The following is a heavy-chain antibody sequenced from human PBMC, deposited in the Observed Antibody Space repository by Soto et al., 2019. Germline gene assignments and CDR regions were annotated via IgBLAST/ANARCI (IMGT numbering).Heavy chain of an antibody. J-gene: IGHJ6*02. Sequence: SETLSLTCAVYGGSFSGYYWSWIRQPPGKGLEWIGEINHSGSTNYIPSLKSRVTISVDTSKNQFSLKLSSVTAADTVVYYCAKYCGGDCYPFSYGMDVWGQGTTVTVS. CDR2: INHSGST. CDR1: GGSFSGYY. CDR3: AKYCGGDCYPFSYGMDV. V-gene: IGHV4-34*01. D-gene: IGHD2-21*02.